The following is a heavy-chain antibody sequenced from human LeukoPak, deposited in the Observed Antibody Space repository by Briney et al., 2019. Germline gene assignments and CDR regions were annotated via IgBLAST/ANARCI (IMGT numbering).Heavy chain of an antibody. Sequence: GGSLRLSCATSGFDFDRYTIHWVRQAPGKGLEWVSLAGWAGGTTFYSDSVRGRFTISRDSGRKSVYLQMNSLTTDDTAFYFCAKELDTMFFDYWGQGALVTVSS. CDR1: GFDFDRYT. CDR3: AKELDTMFFDY. J-gene: IGHJ4*02. CDR2: AGWAGGTT. D-gene: IGHD3-10*02. V-gene: IGHV3-43*01.